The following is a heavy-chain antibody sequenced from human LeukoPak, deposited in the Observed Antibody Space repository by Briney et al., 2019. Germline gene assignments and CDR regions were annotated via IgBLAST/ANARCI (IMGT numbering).Heavy chain of an antibody. CDR1: GFTFSSYE. Sequence: PGGSLRLSCTASGFTFSSYETNWVRQAPGKGLEWVSYITGSGSNIYSADSVKGRFTISRDNAKNSLYLQMNSLRAEDTAVYYCARGDTYFDYWGQGTLVTVSS. J-gene: IGHJ4*02. V-gene: IGHV3-48*03. CDR2: ITGSGSNI. CDR3: ARGDTYFDY.